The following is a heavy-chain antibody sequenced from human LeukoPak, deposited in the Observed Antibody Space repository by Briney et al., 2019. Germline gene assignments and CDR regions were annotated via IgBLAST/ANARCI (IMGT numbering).Heavy chain of an antibody. Sequence: GGSLRLSCAASGFTFSSYEMNWVRQAPGKGLEWVSYISSSGTLIYNADSVKGRFTISRDNARNSLYLQMNSLRAEDTAIYYCARDIAAAVDYWGQGTLVTVSS. CDR2: ISSSGTLI. CDR1: GFTFSSYE. D-gene: IGHD6-13*01. V-gene: IGHV3-48*03. CDR3: ARDIAAAVDY. J-gene: IGHJ4*02.